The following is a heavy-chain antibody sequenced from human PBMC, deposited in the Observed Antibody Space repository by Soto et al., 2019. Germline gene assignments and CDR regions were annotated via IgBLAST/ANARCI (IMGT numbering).Heavy chain of an antibody. CDR2: IGSGSSYT. CDR3: ARDGSRYCSTTSCLSGYYYYGMDV. J-gene: IGHJ6*02. Sequence: GGSLRLSCIASGFTFSDYYMIWIRQAPGKGLEWVSYIGSGSSYTKYADSVKGRFTISRDNAKNSLYLQMNSLRAEDTAVYYCARDGSRYCSTTSCLSGYYYYGMDVWGQGTTVTVSS. CDR1: GFTFSDYY. V-gene: IGHV3-11*06. D-gene: IGHD2-2*01.